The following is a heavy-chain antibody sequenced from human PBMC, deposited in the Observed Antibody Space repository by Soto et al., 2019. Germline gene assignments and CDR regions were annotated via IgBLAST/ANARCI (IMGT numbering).Heavy chain of an antibody. V-gene: IGHV3-23*01. CDR3: ARVSLGAATIADYSYYGMDV. Sequence: GGSLRLSCAASEFNFISYAMTWLRQAQGKGLEWVSGISGSAGSTHYADSVKGRSNIARDNPKSTLSLQINNLRAEDTAVNYCARVSLGAATIADYSYYGMDVWGQGTTVTVSS. J-gene: IGHJ6*02. CDR2: ISGSAGST. D-gene: IGHD1-26*01. CDR1: EFNFISYA.